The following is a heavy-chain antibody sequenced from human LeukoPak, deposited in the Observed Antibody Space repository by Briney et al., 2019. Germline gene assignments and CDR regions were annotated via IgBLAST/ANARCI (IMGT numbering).Heavy chain of an antibody. CDR2: IRSDGRNR. CDR3: ARATYYYGSGSQPMYDY. V-gene: IGHV3-33*01. D-gene: IGHD3-10*01. Sequence: GGSLRLSCAASGFTLTSYGMHWVRQAPGKGLEWVAVIRSDGRNRYYADSVKGRFTISRDDSKSTLYLQMNSLRAEDTAVYYCARATYYYGSGSQPMYDYWGQGTLVTVSS. CDR1: GFTLTSYG. J-gene: IGHJ4*02.